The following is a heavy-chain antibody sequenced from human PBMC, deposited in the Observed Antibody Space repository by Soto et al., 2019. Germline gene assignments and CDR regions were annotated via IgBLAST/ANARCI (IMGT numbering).Heavy chain of an antibody. CDR3: ARDGAKWLRSRNWFDP. J-gene: IGHJ5*02. V-gene: IGHV1-2*04. D-gene: IGHD5-12*01. Sequence: ASVKVSCKASGYTFTDYYLHWVRQAPGQGLEWMGWINPNSGGTNYAQKFQGWVTMTRDTSISTAYMELSRLRSDDTAVYYCARDGAKWLRSRNWFDPWGQGTLVTVSS. CDR2: INPNSGGT. CDR1: GYTFTDYY.